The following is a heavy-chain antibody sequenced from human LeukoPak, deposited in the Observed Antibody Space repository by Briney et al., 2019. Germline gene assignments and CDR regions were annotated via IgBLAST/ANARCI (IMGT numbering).Heavy chain of an antibody. CDR1: GYTFTSYD. J-gene: IGHJ6*02. CDR2: MNPNSGNT. D-gene: IGHD3-10*01. CDR3: ARGKNQFLWFGELFHYYYYGMTS. V-gene: IGHV1-8*01. Sequence: ASVKVSCKASGYTFTSYDINWVRQATGQGLEWMGWMNPNSGNTGYAQKFQGRVTMTRNTSISTAYMELSSLRSEDTAVYYCARGKNQFLWFGELFHYYYYGMTSGAKGPRSPSP.